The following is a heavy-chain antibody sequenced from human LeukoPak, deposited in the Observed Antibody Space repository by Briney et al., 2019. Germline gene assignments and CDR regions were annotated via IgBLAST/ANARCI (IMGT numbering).Heavy chain of an antibody. J-gene: IGHJ6*03. CDR3: ASCSGPYYYYMDV. D-gene: IGHD2-15*01. CDR2: IIPIFGTA. Sequence: SVKVSCKASGGTFSSYAISWVRQAPGQRLEWMGGIIPIFGTANYAQKFQGRVTITTDESTSTAYMELSSLRSEDTAVYYCASCSGPYYYYMDVWRKGTTVTVSS. CDR1: GGTFSSYA. V-gene: IGHV1-69*05.